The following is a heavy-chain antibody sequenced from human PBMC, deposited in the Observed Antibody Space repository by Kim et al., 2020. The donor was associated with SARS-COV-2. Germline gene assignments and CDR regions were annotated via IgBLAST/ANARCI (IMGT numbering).Heavy chain of an antibody. CDR1: GGSISSYY. V-gene: IGHV4-59*01. J-gene: IGHJ4*02. Sequence: SETLSLTCTVSGGSISSYYWAWIRQPPGKGLVWIGYVYNSGLTNYNPSLKSRVIISADTSKSQFSLKLSSVTAADTAVYYCGRLERPGSGFHLWGQGTL. CDR2: VYNSGLT. D-gene: IGHD3-22*01. CDR3: GRLERPGSGFHL.